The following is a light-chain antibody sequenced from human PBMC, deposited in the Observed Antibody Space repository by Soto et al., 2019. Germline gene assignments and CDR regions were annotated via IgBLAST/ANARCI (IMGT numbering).Light chain of an antibody. Sequence: DIQITQSPSSLSSYLGGRVTITCRASQSTGNYLNWYQQKPGKAPKLLIYAASSLQSGVPSRFSGSGSGTDFTLTISSLQPEDFATYYCQRSDSTWTFGQGTKVDIK. CDR1: QSTGNY. J-gene: IGKJ1*01. V-gene: IGKV1-39*01. CDR2: AAS. CDR3: QRSDSTWT.